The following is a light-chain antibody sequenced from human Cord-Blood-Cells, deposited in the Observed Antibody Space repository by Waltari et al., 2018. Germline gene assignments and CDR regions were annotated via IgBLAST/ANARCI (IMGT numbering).Light chain of an antibody. CDR1: SGINVGTSR. CDR2: YKSDSDK. Sequence: QAVLTQPSSLSASPGASASLTCTLRSGINVGTSRLYSYQQKPGSPPQYLLRYKSDSDKQQGSGVPSRFSGSKDASANAGILLISGLQSEDEADYYCMIWHSSAWVFGGGTKLTVL. CDR3: MIWHSSAWV. V-gene: IGLV5-45*02. J-gene: IGLJ3*02.